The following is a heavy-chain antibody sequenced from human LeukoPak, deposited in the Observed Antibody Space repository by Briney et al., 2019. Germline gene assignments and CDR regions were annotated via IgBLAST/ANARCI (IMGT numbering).Heavy chain of an antibody. D-gene: IGHD3-10*01. V-gene: IGHV3-48*03. CDR3: ARADYYGSPGHFGMDV. CDR2: IGGTGVTK. J-gene: IGHJ6*02. Sequence: GGSLRLSCAASGFTFSNYEMKWVRQAPGKGPEWISYIGGTGVTKRSADSVKGRFTISRDNAKNSLDLQMSSLRVEDTGVYYCARADYYGSPGHFGMDVWGRGTTVTVSS. CDR1: GFTFSNYE.